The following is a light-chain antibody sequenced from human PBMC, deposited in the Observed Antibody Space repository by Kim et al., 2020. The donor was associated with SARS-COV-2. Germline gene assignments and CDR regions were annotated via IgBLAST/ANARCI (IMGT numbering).Light chain of an antibody. Sequence: QRVTTSCTGSSSNIGAGYNVHWYQQLPGTAPKLLIYGNNNRPSGVPDRFSGSNSGTSASLTITGLLAEDEADYYCQSFDSRLTGWAFGGGTQLTVL. CDR3: QSFDSRLTGWA. V-gene: IGLV1-40*01. CDR1: SSNIGAGYN. CDR2: GNN. J-gene: IGLJ3*02.